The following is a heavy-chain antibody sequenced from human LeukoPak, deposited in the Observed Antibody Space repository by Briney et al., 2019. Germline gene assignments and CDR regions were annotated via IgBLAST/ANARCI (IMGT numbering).Heavy chain of an antibody. CDR2: IYYSGST. CDR1: GGSISSSSYY. V-gene: IGHV4-39*07. CDR3: ARVSAAGTPGMEFDY. Sequence: PSETLSLTCTVSGGSISSSSYYWGWIRQPPGKGLEWIGSIYYSGSTYYNPSLKSRVTISVDTSKNQFSLKLSSVTAADTAVYYCARVSAAGTPGMEFDYWGQGTLVTVSS. J-gene: IGHJ4*02. D-gene: IGHD6-13*01.